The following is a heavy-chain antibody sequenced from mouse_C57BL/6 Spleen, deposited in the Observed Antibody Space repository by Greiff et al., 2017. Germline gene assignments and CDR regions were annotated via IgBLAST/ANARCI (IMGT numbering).Heavy chain of an antibody. J-gene: IGHJ4*01. CDR1: GYTFTSYW. D-gene: IGHD1-1*01. CDR3: ARKRSRDYAMDY. CDR2: IHPNSGST. Sequence: QVQLQQPGAELVKPGASVKLSCKASGYTFTSYWMHWVKQRPGQGLEWIGMIHPNSGSTNYNEKFKSKATLTVDKSSSTAYMQLSSLTSEDSAVYYCARKRSRDYAMDYWGQGTSVTVSS. V-gene: IGHV1-64*01.